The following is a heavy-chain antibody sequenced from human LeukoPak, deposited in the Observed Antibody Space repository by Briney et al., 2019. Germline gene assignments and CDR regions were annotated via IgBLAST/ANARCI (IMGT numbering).Heavy chain of an antibody. D-gene: IGHD3-22*01. CDR3: AKGGYFYDSSDAY. CDR2: ISSSGSAI. J-gene: IGHJ4*02. CDR1: GFTFSSYE. V-gene: IGHV3-48*03. Sequence: GGSLRLSCAASGFTFSSYEMNWGRQAPGKRLECLSYISSSGSAIYYAESVKGRATISRDNAKNSLYLQMNSLRAEDTAVYYCAKGGYFYDSSDAYWGQGTLVTVSS.